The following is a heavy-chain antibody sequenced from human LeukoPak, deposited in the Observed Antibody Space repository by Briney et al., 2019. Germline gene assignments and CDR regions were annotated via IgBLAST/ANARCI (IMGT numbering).Heavy chain of an antibody. CDR3: AGDRCSSTSCYNWFDP. Sequence: ASVKVSCKASGGTFSSYAISWVRQAPGQGLEWMGGIIPFFGTTNYAQKFQGRVTITADESTSTAYMELSSLRSEDTAMYYCAGDRCSSTSCYNWFDPWGQGTLVTVSS. CDR1: GGTFSSYA. J-gene: IGHJ5*02. D-gene: IGHD2-2*01. V-gene: IGHV1-69*01. CDR2: IIPFFGTT.